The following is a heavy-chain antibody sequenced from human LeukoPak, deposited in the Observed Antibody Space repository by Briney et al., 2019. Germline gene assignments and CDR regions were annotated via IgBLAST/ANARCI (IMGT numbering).Heavy chain of an antibody. CDR2: INPGDSNT. J-gene: IGHJ4*02. D-gene: IGHD2-2*01. Sequence: GESLKISCKASGYSFTSYWIGWVRQMPGKGLEWMGIINPGDSNTRYSPSFQGQVTISADKSISTAYLQWSSLKASDTAMYYCARRAQGYCSSTSCYHFDYWGQGTLVTVSS. V-gene: IGHV5-51*01. CDR3: ARRAQGYCSSTSCYHFDY. CDR1: GYSFTSYW.